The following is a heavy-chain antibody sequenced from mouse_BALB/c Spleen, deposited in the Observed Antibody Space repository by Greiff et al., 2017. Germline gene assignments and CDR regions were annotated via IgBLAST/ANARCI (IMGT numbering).Heavy chain of an antibody. Sequence: EVQGVESGGGLVKPGGSLKLSCAASGFTFSSYAMSWVRQSPEKRLEWVAEISSGGSYTYYPDTVTGRFTISRDNAKNTLYLEMSSLRSEDTAMYYCAEPYAMDYWGQGTSVTVSS. CDR1: GFTFSSYA. CDR3: AEPYAMDY. V-gene: IGHV5-9-4*01. J-gene: IGHJ4*01. CDR2: ISSGGSYT.